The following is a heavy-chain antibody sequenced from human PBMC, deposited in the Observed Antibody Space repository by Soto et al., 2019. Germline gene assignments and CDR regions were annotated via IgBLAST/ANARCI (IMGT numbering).Heavy chain of an antibody. CDR2: INPNSGGT. Sequence: ASVKVSCKASGYTFTGYYMHWVRQAPGQGLEWMGWINPNSGGTNYAQKFQGWVTMTRDTSTSTAYMELRSLRSDDTAVYYCARSLRGYSVGNFDYWGQGTLVTVSS. CDR3: ARSLRGYSVGNFDY. D-gene: IGHD5-12*01. J-gene: IGHJ4*02. CDR1: GYTFTGYY. V-gene: IGHV1-2*04.